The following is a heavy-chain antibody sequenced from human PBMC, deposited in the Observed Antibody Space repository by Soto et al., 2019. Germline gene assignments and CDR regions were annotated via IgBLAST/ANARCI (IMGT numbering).Heavy chain of an antibody. CDR1: GYTFTSYD. V-gene: IGHV1-8*01. CDR3: ASARAVASTGFEY. CDR2: MNPNRGNS. D-gene: IGHD6-19*01. Sequence: QVQLVQSGAELKKPGASVKVSCKASGYTFTSYDINWVRQATGQGLEWLGWMNPNRGNSGYAQKFQGRVTMTRNTSIGTAYVELSSLRSEDTAVYYCASARAVASTGFEYWGQGTLVTVSS. J-gene: IGHJ4*02.